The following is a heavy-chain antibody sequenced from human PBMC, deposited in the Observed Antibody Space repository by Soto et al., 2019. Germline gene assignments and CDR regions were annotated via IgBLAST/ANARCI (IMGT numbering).Heavy chain of an antibody. Sequence: GGSLRLSCAASGFTFSSYGMHWVRQAPGKGLEWVAVISYDGSNKYYADSVKGRFTISRDNSKNTLYLQMNSLRAEDTAVYYCAKGLGSWYNYYYDVMDVWGQGTTVTVSS. CDR2: ISYDGSNK. CDR3: AKGLGSWYNYYYDVMDV. CDR1: GFTFSSYG. V-gene: IGHV3-30*18. J-gene: IGHJ6*02. D-gene: IGHD6-13*01.